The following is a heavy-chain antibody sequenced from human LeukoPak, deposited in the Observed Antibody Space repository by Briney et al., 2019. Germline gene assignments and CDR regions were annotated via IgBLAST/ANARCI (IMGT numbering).Heavy chain of an antibody. J-gene: IGHJ4*02. Sequence: PGGSLRLSCAASGFTFSSYEMNWVRQAPGKGLEWVSYISSSGSTIYYADSVKGRFTISRDNAKNSLCLQMNSLRAEDTAVYYCARWGPGQTQFDYWGQGTLVTVSS. CDR2: ISSSGSTI. CDR3: ARWGPGQTQFDY. D-gene: IGHD3-16*01. V-gene: IGHV3-48*03. CDR1: GFTFSSYE.